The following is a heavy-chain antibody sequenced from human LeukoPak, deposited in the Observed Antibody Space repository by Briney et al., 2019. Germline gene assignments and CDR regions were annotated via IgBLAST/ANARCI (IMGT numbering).Heavy chain of an antibody. J-gene: IGHJ6*03. CDR1: GGTFTSYA. D-gene: IGHD3-10*01. V-gene: IGHV1-69*13. CDR2: IIPIFGTA. CDR3: ASGRFRVRAPYYMDV. Sequence: SVKVSCKASGGTFTSYAISWVRQAPGQGLEWMGGIIPIFGTANYAQKFQGRVTITADESTSTAYMELSSLRSEHTAVYYCASGRFRVRAPYYMDVWGKGTTVTISS.